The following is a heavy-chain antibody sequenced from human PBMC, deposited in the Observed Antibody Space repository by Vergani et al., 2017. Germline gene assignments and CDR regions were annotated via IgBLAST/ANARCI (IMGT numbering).Heavy chain of an antibody. CDR2: IYYSGNN. D-gene: IGHD4-17*01. V-gene: IGHV4-39*01. CDR1: GGSISSSSYY. CDR3: AKHFYGDYDRFDP. Sequence: QLQLQESGPGLVKPSETLSLTCTVSGGSISSSSYYWGWIRQPPGKGLEWIGSIYYSGNNYYNPSLKSRVTISVDTSNNQFSLKLISVTAADTAVYYCAKHFYGDYDRFDPWGQGTLVTVSS. J-gene: IGHJ5*02.